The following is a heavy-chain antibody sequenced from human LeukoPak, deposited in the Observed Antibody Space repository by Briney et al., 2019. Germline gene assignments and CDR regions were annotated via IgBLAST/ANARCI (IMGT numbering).Heavy chain of an antibody. CDR3: ASVKGSGSTSYYDAFDI. V-gene: IGHV4-59*01. Sequence: SETLSLTCTVSGGSISSYYWSWIRQPPWKGLEWIGYIYYSGSTNYNPSLKSRVTISVDTSKNQFSLKLSSVTAADTAVYYCASVKGSGSTSYYDAFDIWGQGTMVTVSS. J-gene: IGHJ3*02. D-gene: IGHD2-2*01. CDR1: GGSISSYY. CDR2: IYYSGST.